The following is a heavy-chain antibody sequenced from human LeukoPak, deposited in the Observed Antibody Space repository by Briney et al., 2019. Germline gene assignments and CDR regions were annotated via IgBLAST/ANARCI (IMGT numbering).Heavy chain of an antibody. V-gene: IGHV3-48*04. CDR2: VSSSDTI. Sequence: PGGPLRLSCSASRFNFFSYSMNWVRQAPGKGLEWLSYVSSSDTIYYADSVKGRFTISRDNAQNSVFLQMNSLRAEDTAVYYCASHRVQGPKMGSFDFWGQGTLVTVSS. D-gene: IGHD5-24*01. CDR1: RFNFFSYS. J-gene: IGHJ4*02. CDR3: ASHRVQGPKMGSFDF.